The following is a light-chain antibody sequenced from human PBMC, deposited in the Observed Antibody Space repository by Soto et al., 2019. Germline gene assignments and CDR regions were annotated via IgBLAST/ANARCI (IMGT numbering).Light chain of an antibody. J-gene: IGLJ2*01. V-gene: IGLV2-18*02. CDR1: SSDFGNYNR. Sequence: QSALTQPPSVSGSPGQSVTISCTGTSSDFGNYNRVSWYQQPPGTAPKLIIYEVSNRPSGVPDRFSGSKSANTASLTISGLQAADEADYDCASYTSSSTLLFGGGTKLTVL. CDR2: EVS. CDR3: ASYTSSSTLL.